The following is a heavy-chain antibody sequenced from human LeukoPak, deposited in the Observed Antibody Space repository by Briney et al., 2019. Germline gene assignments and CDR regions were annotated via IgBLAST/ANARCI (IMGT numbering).Heavy chain of an antibody. V-gene: IGHV1-2*02. Sequence: ASVKVSCKASGYTFTGYYMHWVRQAPGQGLEWMGWINPNSGGTNYAQKFQGRVTMTRDTSISTAYMELSRLRSDDTAVYYCARVPTPPHMLNTYYYDSSGYYYGGSWFDPWGQGTLVTVSS. D-gene: IGHD3-22*01. CDR2: INPNSGGT. J-gene: IGHJ5*02. CDR3: ARVPTPPHMLNTYYYDSSGYYYGGSWFDP. CDR1: GYTFTGYY.